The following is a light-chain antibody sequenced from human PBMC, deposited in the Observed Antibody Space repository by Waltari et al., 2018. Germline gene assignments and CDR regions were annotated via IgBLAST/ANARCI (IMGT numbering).Light chain of an antibody. CDR2: KAS. V-gene: IGKV1-5*03. CDR1: QKINSW. Sequence: DIQMTQSPSTLSASVGDRVTITCRASQKINSWLAWHQQKPGKAPKLLIYKASSLESGVPSRFSGSGSGTDFTLTISSLQPDDFATYYCLQYNGEPRTFGQGTKVEVK. J-gene: IGKJ1*01. CDR3: LQYNGEPRT.